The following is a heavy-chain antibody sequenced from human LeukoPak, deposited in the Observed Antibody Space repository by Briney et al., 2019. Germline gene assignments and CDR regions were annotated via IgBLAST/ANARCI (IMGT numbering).Heavy chain of an antibody. J-gene: IGHJ4*02. CDR3: ARDFGVGPAANFFY. Sequence: SVKVSCKASGGTFSSYAISWVRQAPGQGLEWLGGIIPIFGTANYAQKFQGRVTITADESTSTAYMERSSVLPEDTAVYYPARDFGVGPAANFFYWGQGNLVTVSS. V-gene: IGHV1-69*01. CDR2: IIPIFGTA. D-gene: IGHD2-2*01. CDR1: GGTFSSYA.